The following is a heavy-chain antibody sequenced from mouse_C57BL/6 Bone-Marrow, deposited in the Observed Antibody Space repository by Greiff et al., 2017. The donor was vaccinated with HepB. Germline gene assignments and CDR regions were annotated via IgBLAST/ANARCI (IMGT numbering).Heavy chain of an antibody. V-gene: IGHV5-6*01. CDR2: ISSGGSYT. J-gene: IGHJ3*01. Sequence: EVQVVESGGDLVKPGGSLKLSCAASGFTFSSYGMSWVRQTPDKRLEWVATISSGGSYTYYPDSVKGRFTISRDNAKNTLYLQMSSLKSEDTAMYYCATRYDYDFAYWGQGTLVTVS. CDR1: GFTFSSYG. D-gene: IGHD2-4*01. CDR3: ATRYDYDFAY.